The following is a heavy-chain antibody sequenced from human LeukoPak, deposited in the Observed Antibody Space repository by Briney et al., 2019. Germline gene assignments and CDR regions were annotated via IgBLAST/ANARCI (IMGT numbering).Heavy chain of an antibody. D-gene: IGHD3-22*01. J-gene: IGHJ4*02. CDR2: INHSGST. CDR3: ASVSYYDSSGSIDY. V-gene: IGHV4-34*01. Sequence: SETLSLTCTVSGGSISSYYWSWIRQPPGKGLEWIGEINHSGSTNYNPSLKSRVTISVDTSKNQFSLKLSSVTAADTAVYYCASVSYYDSSGSIDYWGQGTLVTVSS. CDR1: GGSISSYY.